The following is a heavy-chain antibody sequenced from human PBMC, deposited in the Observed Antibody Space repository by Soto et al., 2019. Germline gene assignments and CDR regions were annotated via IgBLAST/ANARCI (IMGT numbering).Heavy chain of an antibody. Sequence: SETLSLTCTVSGGSISSYYLSWIRQPPGKGLEWIGYIYYSGSTNYNPSLKSRVTISVDTSKNQFSLKLSSVTAADTAVYYCARGPRQIVVVPAAMAQFDYWGQGTLVTVSS. J-gene: IGHJ4*02. CDR1: GGSISSYY. V-gene: IGHV4-59*01. CDR2: IYYSGST. CDR3: ARGPRQIVVVPAAMAQFDY. D-gene: IGHD2-2*01.